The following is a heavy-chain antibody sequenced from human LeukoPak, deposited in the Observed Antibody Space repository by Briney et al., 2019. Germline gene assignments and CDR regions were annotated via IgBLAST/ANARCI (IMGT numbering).Heavy chain of an antibody. D-gene: IGHD2-15*01. CDR1: GFTLSTYN. CDR3: AREGSAAALDV. Sequence: GGSLRLSCAASGFTLSTYNMSWIRQAPGKGLEWVSYISSSSGTIYYADSVKGRFTISRDNARNSLYLQMNSLRAEDTAVYYCAREGSAAALDVWGKGTTVTVSS. CDR2: ISSSSGTI. J-gene: IGHJ6*04. V-gene: IGHV3-48*01.